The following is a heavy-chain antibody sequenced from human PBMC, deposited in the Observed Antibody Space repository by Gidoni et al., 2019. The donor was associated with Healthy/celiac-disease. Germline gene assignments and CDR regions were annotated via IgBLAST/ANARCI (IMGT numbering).Heavy chain of an antibody. CDR3: AKDITVGATRAGRGIFDY. Sequence: EVQLVESGGGVVQPGGSLRLSCAASGFTFDDYAMHWVRQAPGKGLDWVSLISGDGGSTYYADSVKGRFTISRDNSKNSLYLQMNSLRTEDTALYYCAKDITVGATRAGRGIFDYWGQGTLVTVSS. CDR1: GFTFDDYA. D-gene: IGHD1-26*01. V-gene: IGHV3-43*02. CDR2: ISGDGGST. J-gene: IGHJ4*02.